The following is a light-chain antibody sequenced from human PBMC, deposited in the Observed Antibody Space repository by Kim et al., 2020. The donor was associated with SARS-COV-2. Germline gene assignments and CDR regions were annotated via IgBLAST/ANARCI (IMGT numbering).Light chain of an antibody. Sequence: ASGKRTCTLSSGHSSYAIAWHQQQPEKGPRYLMKLNSDGSHSKGDGIPDRFSGSSSGAERYLTISSLQSEDEADYYCQTWGTGIRVFGGGTQLTVL. CDR3: QTWGTGIRV. CDR2: LNSDGSH. V-gene: IGLV4-69*01. CDR1: SGHSSYA. J-gene: IGLJ3*02.